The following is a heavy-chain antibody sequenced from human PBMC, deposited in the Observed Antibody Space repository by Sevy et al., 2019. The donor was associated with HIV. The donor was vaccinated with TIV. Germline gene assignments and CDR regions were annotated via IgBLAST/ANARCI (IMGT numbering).Heavy chain of an antibody. CDR1: GFSRSDYA. V-gene: IGHV3-30-3*01. CDR3: ARGPYNSGLRFDF. CDR2: ISFDGGNT. J-gene: IGHJ4*02. Sequence: GGSLRLSCVASGFSRSDYAMHWVRQGPDKGLAWVAVISFDGGNTYYSDAVEGRFTISRDNSKNTVFLQMNSLSPDDTALYYCARGPYNSGLRFDFWGQGTLVTVSS. D-gene: IGHD5-12*01.